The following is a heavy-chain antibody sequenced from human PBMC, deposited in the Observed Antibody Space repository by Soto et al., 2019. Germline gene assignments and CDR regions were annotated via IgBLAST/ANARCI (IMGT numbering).Heavy chain of an antibody. Sequence: XXSLKISCKGSGYSFTSYWICWVLQMPGKGLEWMGIIYPGDSDTRYSPSFQGQVTISADKSISTAYLQWSSLKASDNAMYYCARQGTHYDILTGYVFDYWGQGTLVTVSS. CDR3: ARQGTHYDILTGYVFDY. CDR1: GYSFTSYW. V-gene: IGHV5-51*01. J-gene: IGHJ4*02. D-gene: IGHD3-9*01. CDR2: IYPGDSDT.